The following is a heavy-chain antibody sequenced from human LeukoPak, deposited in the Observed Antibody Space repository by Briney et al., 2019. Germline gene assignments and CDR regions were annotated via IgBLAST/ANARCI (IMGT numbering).Heavy chain of an antibody. J-gene: IGHJ4*02. CDR3: ARVWGSTSRAPFDY. V-gene: IGHV4-4*02. D-gene: IGHD6-6*01. CDR2: IYHDGST. CDR1: GGSINSAIW. Sequence: SETLFLSCAVSGGSINSAIWWSWVRQPPGKGLEWIGDIYHDGSTNYNPSSLKSRVIISVDKSKNQFSLKLNSVTAADTAMYYCARVWGSTSRAPFDYWGQGTLVTVSS.